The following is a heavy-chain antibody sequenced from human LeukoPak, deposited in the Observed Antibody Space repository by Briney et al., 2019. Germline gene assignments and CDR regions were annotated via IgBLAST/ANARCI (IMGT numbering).Heavy chain of an antibody. V-gene: IGHV1-2*02. CDR1: GYTFTDYY. J-gene: IGHJ6*02. CDR2: INPTSGRK. D-gene: IGHD3-10*01. Sequence: ASVNVSCKPPGYTFTDYYLHWVRPAPGQGVEWMGWINPTSGRKNYAHKFQGRVTMTRETSVGTAYMDLSRLTSDDTAVYYCARTPVTVIRGVIEDGMDVWGQGTTVTVSS. CDR3: ARTPVTVIRGVIEDGMDV.